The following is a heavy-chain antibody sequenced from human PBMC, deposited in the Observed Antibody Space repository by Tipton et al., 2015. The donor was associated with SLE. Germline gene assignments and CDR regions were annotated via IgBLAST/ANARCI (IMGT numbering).Heavy chain of an antibody. Sequence: SLRLSCTASGFTFSNYAMSWVRQAPGKGLEWVSVIYIGGRTYYADSVKGRFTISRDNSKNTLYLQMNSLRAEDTAVYYCAKRKWDSSSTCHPFDCWGQGTLVTVSS. J-gene: IGHJ4*02. D-gene: IGHD6-13*01. CDR2: IYIGGRT. V-gene: IGHV3-23*03. CDR3: AKRKWDSSSTCHPFDC. CDR1: GFTFSNYA.